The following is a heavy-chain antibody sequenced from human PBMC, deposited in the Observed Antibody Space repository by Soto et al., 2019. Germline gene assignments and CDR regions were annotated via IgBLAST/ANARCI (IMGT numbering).Heavy chain of an antibody. V-gene: IGHV4-31*03. CDR1: GGSISSGGYY. D-gene: IGHD3-22*01. J-gene: IGHJ4*02. CDR2: IYYSGST. Sequence: PSETLSLTCTVSGGSISSGGYYWSWIRRHPGKGLEWIGYIYYSGSTYYNPSLKSRVTISVDTSKNQFSLKLSSVTAADTAVYYCARGGSYYDSSGYYNYYFDYWGQGTLVTVSS. CDR3: ARGGSYYDSSGYYNYYFDY.